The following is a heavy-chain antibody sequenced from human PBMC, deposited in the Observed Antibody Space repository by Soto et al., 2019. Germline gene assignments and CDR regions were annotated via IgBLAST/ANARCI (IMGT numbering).Heavy chain of an antibody. CDR1: GYTFTSYG. V-gene: IGHV1-18*01. CDR2: ISAYNGNT. J-gene: IGHJ5*02. Sequence: ASVKVSCKASGYTFTSYGISWVRQAPGQGLEWMGWISAYNGNTNYAQKLQGRVTMTTDTSTSTAYMELRSLRSDDTAVYYRARAVAGTGWFDPWGQGTLVTVSS. CDR3: ARAVAGTGWFDP. D-gene: IGHD6-19*01.